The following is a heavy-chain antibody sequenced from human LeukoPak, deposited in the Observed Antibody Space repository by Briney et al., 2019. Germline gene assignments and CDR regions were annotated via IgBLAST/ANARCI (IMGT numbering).Heavy chain of an antibody. V-gene: IGHV1-18*01. J-gene: IGHJ4*02. CDR3: ARDQMYGDYGFDY. D-gene: IGHD4-17*01. Sequence: ASVKVSCKASGGTFSSYAISWVRQAPGQGLEWMGWISAYNGNTNYAQKLQGRVTMTTDTSTSTAYMELRSLRSDDTAVYYCARDQMYGDYGFDYWGQGTLVTVSS. CDR1: GGTFSSYA. CDR2: ISAYNGNT.